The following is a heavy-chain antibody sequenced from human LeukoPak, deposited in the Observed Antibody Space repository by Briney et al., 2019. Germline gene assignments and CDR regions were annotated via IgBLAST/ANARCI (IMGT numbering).Heavy chain of an antibody. J-gene: IGHJ2*01. D-gene: IGHD2-8*02. Sequence: ASMKVSCKASGYTFNAYYLHWVRQAPGQGLEWMGWINPNSGDTKYAQKFQGRVTMTGDTSISTAYMELNRLRFDDTAVYYCAILRLSTGLWWFFDLWGRGTLVTVSS. V-gene: IGHV1-2*02. CDR1: GYTFNAYY. CDR3: AILRLSTGLWWFFDL. CDR2: INPNSGDT.